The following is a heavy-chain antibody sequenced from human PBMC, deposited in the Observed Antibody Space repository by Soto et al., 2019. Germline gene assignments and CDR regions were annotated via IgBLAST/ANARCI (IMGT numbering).Heavy chain of an antibody. CDR3: ARALGGYYPCFDS. D-gene: IGHD3-22*01. V-gene: IGHV1-3*01. Sequence: GAAVKVSCKAPGYTFTGYAMPWVRQALGQRLEWMGWINAGNGNTKYSQKFQGRVTITRDTSASTAYMELSSLRSEDMAVYYCARALGGYYPCFDSWGQGTPVTVSS. CDR1: GYTFTGYA. J-gene: IGHJ4*01. CDR2: INAGNGNT.